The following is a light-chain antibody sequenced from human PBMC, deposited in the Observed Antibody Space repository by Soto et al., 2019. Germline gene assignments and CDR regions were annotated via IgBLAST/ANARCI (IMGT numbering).Light chain of an antibody. CDR1: ESVSTSY. CDR3: QHYGTSAI. J-gene: IGKJ3*01. CDR2: GAS. Sequence: EIVLTQSPGTLSLSPGERATLSCRASESVSTSYLAWYQQKPGQAPRLLIYGASGRATGIPDRFSVSASGTDFTLTISRLEPEDFAVYYCQHYGTSAIFGTGTKVDIK. V-gene: IGKV3-20*01.